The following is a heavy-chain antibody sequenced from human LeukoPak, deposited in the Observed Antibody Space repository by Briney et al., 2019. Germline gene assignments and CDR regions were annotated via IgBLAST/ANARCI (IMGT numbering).Heavy chain of an antibody. D-gene: IGHD2-2*01. Sequence: GRSLRLSCAASGFTFSSYGMHWVRQAPGKGLEWVAVIWYDGSNKYYADSVKGRFTISRDNSKNTLYLQMNSLRAEDTAVYYCARLGRPYCSSTSCYDVWFDPWGQGTLVTVSS. J-gene: IGHJ5*02. V-gene: IGHV3-33*01. CDR2: IWYDGSNK. CDR3: ARLGRPYCSSTSCYDVWFDP. CDR1: GFTFSSYG.